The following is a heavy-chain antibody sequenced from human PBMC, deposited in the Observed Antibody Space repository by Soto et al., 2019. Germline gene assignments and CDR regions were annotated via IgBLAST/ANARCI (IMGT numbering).Heavy chain of an antibody. CDR3: ARGTYYYDSSGHRDAFDI. J-gene: IGHJ3*02. Sequence: TLSLTCAVSGYSISSGYYWGWIRQPPGKGLEWIGSIYHSGSTYYNPSLKSRVTISVDTSKNQFSLKLSSVTAADTAVYYCARGTYYYDSSGHRDAFDIWGQGTMVTVSS. V-gene: IGHV4-38-2*01. CDR1: GYSISSGYY. CDR2: IYHSGST. D-gene: IGHD3-22*01.